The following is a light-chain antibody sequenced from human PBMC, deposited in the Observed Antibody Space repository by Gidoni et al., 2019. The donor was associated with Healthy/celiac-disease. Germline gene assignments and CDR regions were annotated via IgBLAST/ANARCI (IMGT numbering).Light chain of an antibody. Sequence: QSVLPHLPSVSTASAPKVTIPCSGSSANTGTTYPSWYQQLPGPAPNLLLYDNNKRPSGIPVRFSGSKSGTSDTLGITGLQTGAEADYYCGTWDSSLSTGPVFGGGTKLTVL. V-gene: IGLV1-51*01. CDR3: GTWDSSLSTGPV. J-gene: IGLJ2*01. CDR2: DNN. CDR1: SANTGTTY.